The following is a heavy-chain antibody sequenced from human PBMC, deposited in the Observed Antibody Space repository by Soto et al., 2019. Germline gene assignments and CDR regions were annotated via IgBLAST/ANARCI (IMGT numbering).Heavy chain of an antibody. Sequence: SETLSLTCVVYGESFGGFYWSWVRQSPGKGLEWIGEISQTETTAHSPSLKSRVSISADTSKKQFSLTLTSVTAADTAVYYCVHSPNVAVDHWGHGTLVTVSS. D-gene: IGHD2-15*01. CDR1: GESFGGFY. J-gene: IGHJ4*01. CDR3: VHSPNVAVDH. V-gene: IGHV4-34*01. CDR2: ISQTETT.